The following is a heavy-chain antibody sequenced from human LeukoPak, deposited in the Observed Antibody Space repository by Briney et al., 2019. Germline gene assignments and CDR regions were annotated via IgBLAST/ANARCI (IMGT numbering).Heavy chain of an antibody. D-gene: IGHD2-15*01. J-gene: IGHJ5*02. CDR3: ARQDIVVVEAATPGGWFYP. V-gene: IGHV4-39*01. Sequence: SETLSLTCTVSGDSITSSPYSWAWNRQPPGEGLEWIGSFFKTGISYYTPSLKSRVTIDVDTSKSEMYLTLRSVSAADTATYYCARQDIVVVEAATPGGWFYPWGQGIQVTVSS. CDR2: FFKTGIS. CDR1: GDSITSSPYS.